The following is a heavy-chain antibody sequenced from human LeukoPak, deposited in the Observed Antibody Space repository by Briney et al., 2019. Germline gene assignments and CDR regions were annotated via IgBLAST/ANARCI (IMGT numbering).Heavy chain of an antibody. V-gene: IGHV3-23*01. D-gene: IGHD3-22*01. CDR1: GFTFSSYA. CDR2: ISGSGGST. CDR3: AKGQYYDSSGYYYY. Sequence: RGSLRLSCAASGFTFSSYAMSWVRQAPGKGLEWVSAISGSGGSTYYADSVKGRFTISRDNSKNTLYLQMNSLRAEDTAVYYCAKGQYYDSSGYYYYWGQGTVVPVSS. J-gene: IGHJ4*02.